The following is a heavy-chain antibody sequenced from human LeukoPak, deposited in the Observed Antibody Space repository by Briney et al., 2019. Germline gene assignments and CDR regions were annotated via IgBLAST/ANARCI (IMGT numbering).Heavy chain of an antibody. V-gene: IGHV3-73*01. CDR2: IRSKANTYAT. D-gene: IGHD4-17*01. J-gene: IGHJ6*02. CDR1: GFSLSGST. CDR3: TSPIHYGDYDYFYGLDV. Sequence: GGPLRLSCAASGFSLSGSTMHWVRQASGKGLEWVGRIRSKANTYATAYAPPVKGRFTISRDDLKNTAYLQMNSPKTEDTAVYYCTSPIHYGDYDYFYGLDVWGQGTTVTVSS.